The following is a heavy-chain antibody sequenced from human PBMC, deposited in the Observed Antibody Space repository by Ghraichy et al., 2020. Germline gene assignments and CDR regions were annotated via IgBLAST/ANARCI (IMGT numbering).Heavy chain of an antibody. CDR2: INAGYGNT. Sequence: ASVKVSCKASGYTFTSYAIHWVRQAPGQRLEWMGWINAGYGNTKYSQNFQGRVTITRDTSASTAYMELSSLRSEDTAVYYCARGTTVTGQSGNYYYYAMDVWGQGTTVTVSS. D-gene: IGHD4-17*01. V-gene: IGHV1-3*01. CDR3: ARGTTVTGQSGNYYYYAMDV. J-gene: IGHJ6*02. CDR1: GYTFTSYA.